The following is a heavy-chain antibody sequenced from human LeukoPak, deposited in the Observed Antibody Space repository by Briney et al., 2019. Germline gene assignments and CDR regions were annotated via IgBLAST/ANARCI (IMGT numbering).Heavy chain of an antibody. V-gene: IGHV4-34*01. CDR2: INHSGST. CDR3: ARGIVVVAATLSFEYYYVDV. J-gene: IGHJ6*03. D-gene: IGHD2-15*01. Sequence: SETLSLTCAVYGGSFSGYYWSWIRQPPGKGLEWIGEINHSGSTNYNPSLKSRVTISVDTSKNQFSLKLSSVTAADTAVYYCARGIVVVAATLSFEYYYVDVWGKGTTVTVSS. CDR1: GGSFSGYY.